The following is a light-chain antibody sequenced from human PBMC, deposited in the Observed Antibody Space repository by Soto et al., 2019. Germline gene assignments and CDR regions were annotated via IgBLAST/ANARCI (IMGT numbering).Light chain of an antibody. CDR2: GVT. J-gene: IGLJ2*01. CDR1: SSDVGAYNY. V-gene: IGLV2-8*01. CDR3: SSSACSNDFAV. Sequence: QSALTQPPSASGSPGQSVTISCNGTSSDVGAYNYVSWYQQHPGQAPKLMIYGVTTRPSGVPDRFSGSKSGNTASLTVSGLQAEDEAGYYCSSSACSNDFAVFGGGTKVTVL.